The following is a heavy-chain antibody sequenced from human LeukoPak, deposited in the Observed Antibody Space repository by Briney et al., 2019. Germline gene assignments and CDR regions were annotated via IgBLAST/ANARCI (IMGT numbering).Heavy chain of an antibody. J-gene: IGHJ5*02. D-gene: IGHD3-9*01. CDR3: AKAGANYYDILTGYLDWFDP. CDR2: ISSYNDNT. Sequence: ASVKVSCKASGYTLSNYGISWVRQAPGQGLEWMGWISSYNDNTNYAQKLQGRVTMTTDTSTSTAYMELRSLRSDDTAVYYCAKAGANYYDILTGYLDWFDPWGQGTLVTVSS. V-gene: IGHV1-18*01. CDR1: GYTLSNYG.